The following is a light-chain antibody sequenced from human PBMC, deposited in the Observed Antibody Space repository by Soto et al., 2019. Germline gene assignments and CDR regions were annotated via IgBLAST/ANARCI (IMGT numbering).Light chain of an antibody. CDR2: GAS. V-gene: IGKV3-20*01. CDR1: QSVSSSF. J-gene: IGKJ1*01. Sequence: EIVLTQSPGTLALSPGERATLSCRASQSVSSSFLAWYQQKPGQAPRLLIYGASIRATGIPERFSGSGSGTEFTLTISTVEPGDFEVYYCQKYGSSPWTYGQGTKVEIK. CDR3: QKYGSSPWT.